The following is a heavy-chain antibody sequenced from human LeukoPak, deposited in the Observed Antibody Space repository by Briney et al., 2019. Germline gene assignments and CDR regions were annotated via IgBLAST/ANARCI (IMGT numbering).Heavy chain of an antibody. Sequence: GGSLRLSCAASGFPVSTNYLSWVRQAPAKGLEGVSVVYSGGSTYYADSVPHRLTISRDNSKNTLYLQMNSLRAEDTAVYYCARVGYSSGWLRDWGQGTLVTVSS. V-gene: IGHV3-53*01. CDR2: VYSGGST. D-gene: IGHD6-19*01. CDR3: ARVGYSSGWLRD. J-gene: IGHJ4*02. CDR1: GFPVSTNY.